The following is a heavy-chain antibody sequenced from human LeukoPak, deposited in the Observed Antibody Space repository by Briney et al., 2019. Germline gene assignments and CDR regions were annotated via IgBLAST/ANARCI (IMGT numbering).Heavy chain of an antibody. CDR1: GFIVSSDY. CDR3: ARDKGPYDFWSRYFGS. CDR2: INSGGRT. D-gene: IGHD3-3*01. J-gene: IGHJ5*02. Sequence: GGSLRLSCAASGFIVSSDYMTWVRQAPGKGREWVSLINSGGRTYYADSVKGRFTISRDNSKNTLYLQMGSLRAEDMAVYYCARDKGPYDFWSRYFGSWGQGTLVTVSS. V-gene: IGHV3-53*05.